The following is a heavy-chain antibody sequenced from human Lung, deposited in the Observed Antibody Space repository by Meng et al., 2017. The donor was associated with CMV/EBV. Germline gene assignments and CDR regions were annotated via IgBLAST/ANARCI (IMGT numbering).Heavy chain of an antibody. D-gene: IGHD2-2*01. V-gene: IGHV1-18*01. Sequence: QVQLGQFGGEVKKPGASMKVSCEAFGFIFTSYAISWVRQAPGQGLQYMGWISAYNGNTNYAQELQGRVTMTTDTSTSTAYMELRSLRFDDTAVYYCARFYCSSTSCPHVLFDYWGQGTLVTVSS. CDR2: ISAYNGNT. CDR3: ARFYCSSTSCPHVLFDY. CDR1: GFIFTSYA. J-gene: IGHJ4*02.